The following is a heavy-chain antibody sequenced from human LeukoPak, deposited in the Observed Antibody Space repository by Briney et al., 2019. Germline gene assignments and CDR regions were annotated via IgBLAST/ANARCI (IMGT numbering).Heavy chain of an antibody. CDR1: GGSISSSSYY. CDR2: IYYSGST. Sequence: SETLSLTCTVSGGSISSSSYYWGWIRQPPGKGLEWIGNIYYSGSTYYNPSLKSRVTISVDTSKNQFSLKVSSVTAADTAVYYCARQETWIEYYFDYWGQGTLVTVSS. CDR3: ARQETWIEYYFDY. V-gene: IGHV4-39*01. J-gene: IGHJ4*02. D-gene: IGHD5-12*01.